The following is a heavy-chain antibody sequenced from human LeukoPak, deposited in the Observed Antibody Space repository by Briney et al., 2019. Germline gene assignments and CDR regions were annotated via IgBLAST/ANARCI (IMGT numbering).Heavy chain of an antibody. Sequence: ASVKVSCKASGYTFSNYGISWVRQAPGQGLEWMGWIIAHNGNTNFAQKFQGRVTMTTDTSTSTAYMELRSLRPDDTAVSYCAKDREGQNYYYGMDVWGQGTTVTVS. CDR1: GYTFSNYG. CDR2: IIAHNGNT. D-gene: IGHD1-26*01. CDR3: AKDREGQNYYYGMDV. V-gene: IGHV1-18*01. J-gene: IGHJ6*02.